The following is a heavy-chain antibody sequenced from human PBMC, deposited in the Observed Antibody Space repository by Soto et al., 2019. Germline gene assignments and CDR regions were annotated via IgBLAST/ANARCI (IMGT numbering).Heavy chain of an antibody. V-gene: IGHV3-30*18. Sequence: QVQLVESWGGVVQPGRSLRLSCAASGFTFSSYGMHWVRQAPGKGLEWVAVISYDGSYKYYADSVKGRFTISRDNSKNTLYLLMNSLRAEDTAVYYCAKWNGGFDYWGQGTLVTVSS. CDR1: GFTFSSYG. J-gene: IGHJ4*02. CDR3: AKWNGGFDY. D-gene: IGHD3-16*01. CDR2: ISYDGSYK.